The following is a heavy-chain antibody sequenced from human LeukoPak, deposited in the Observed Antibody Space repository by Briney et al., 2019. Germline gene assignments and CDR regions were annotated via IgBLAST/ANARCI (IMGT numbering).Heavy chain of an antibody. CDR3: AKDMSGSFSGCDY. V-gene: IGHV3-30*02. Sequence: GGSLRLSCAASGFTFSSYAMHWVRQAPGKGLEWVAFIRYDGSNKYYAESVKGRFTISRDNSEDTLYLQMNSLRPDDTAVYYCAKDMSGSFSGCDYWGQGTLLTVSS. D-gene: IGHD1-26*01. J-gene: IGHJ4*02. CDR1: GFTFSSYA. CDR2: IRYDGSNK.